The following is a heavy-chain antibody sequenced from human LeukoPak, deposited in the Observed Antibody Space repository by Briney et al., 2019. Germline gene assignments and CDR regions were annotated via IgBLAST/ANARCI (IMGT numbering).Heavy chain of an antibody. CDR2: IYTSGST. CDR3: ASSWSGYDSEYFQH. CDR1: GGSISSYY. D-gene: IGHD5-12*01. J-gene: IGHJ1*01. V-gene: IGHV4-4*07. Sequence: PSETLSLTCTVSGGSISSYYWSWIRQPAGKGLEWIGRIYTSGSTNYNPSLKSRVTMSVDTSKNQFSLKLSSVTAADTAVYYCASSWSGYDSEYFQHWGQGTLVTVSS.